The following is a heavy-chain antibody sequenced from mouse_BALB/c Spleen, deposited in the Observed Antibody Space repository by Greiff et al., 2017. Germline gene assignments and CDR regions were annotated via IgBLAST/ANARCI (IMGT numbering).Heavy chain of an antibody. CDR2: ISYSGST. CDR1: GDSITSGY. D-gene: IGHD1-1*01. V-gene: IGHV3-8*02. CDR3: ARLRDYYGSSFYWYFDV. Sequence: EVQLVESGPSLVKPSQTLSLTCSVTGDSITSGYWNWIRKFPGNKLEYMGYISYSGSTYYNPSLKSRISITRDTSKNQYYLQLNSVTTEDTATYYCARLRDYYGSSFYWYFDVWGAGTTVTVSS. J-gene: IGHJ1*01.